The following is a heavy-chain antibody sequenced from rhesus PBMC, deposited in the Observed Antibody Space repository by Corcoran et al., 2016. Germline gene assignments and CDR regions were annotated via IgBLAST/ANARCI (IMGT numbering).Heavy chain of an antibody. V-gene: IGHV4-81*01. J-gene: IGHJ4*01. CDR3: ARGGGTAAFDY. Sequence: QLQLQESGPGLVKPSETLSLTCAVSGGSISGYYWSWIRQPPGKGLEFIGNMDGNIAGTNYNPSLKGLGTISKDTSKHQVFRKLASVTAADTAVYYCARGGGTAAFDYWGQGVLVTVSS. CDR1: GGSISGYY. D-gene: IGHD2-27*01. CDR2: MDGNIAGT.